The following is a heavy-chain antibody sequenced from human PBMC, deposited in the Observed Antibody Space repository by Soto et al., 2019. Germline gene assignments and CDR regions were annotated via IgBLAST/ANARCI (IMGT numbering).Heavy chain of an antibody. CDR2: ISSSSSTI. J-gene: IGHJ4*02. V-gene: IGHV3-48*01. CDR1: GFTFMSYS. Sequence: EVQLVESGGGLVQPGGSLRLYCAASGFTFMSYSRNWVRQSPGKGLAWVSYISSSSSTIYYADSVKGRFTISRDNAKYSLYLKMNSLRAEDTAVYYCAREDDFWSVYYYVEYWGQGTLVTVSS. CDR3: AREDDFWSVYYYVEY. D-gene: IGHD3-3*01.